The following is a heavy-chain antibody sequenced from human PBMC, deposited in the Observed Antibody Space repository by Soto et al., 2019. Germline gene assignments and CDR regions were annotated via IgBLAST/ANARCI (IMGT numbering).Heavy chain of an antibody. J-gene: IGHJ4*02. CDR1: GFTFSSHA. D-gene: IGHD2-15*01. Sequence: QVQLVESGGGVVQPGRSLRLSCAASGFTFSSHAMHWVRQAPGKGLEWVAVISYDGSNKYYADSVKGRFTISRDNSKNTLYLQMNSLRAEDTAVYYHAREVVGWSFDYWGQGTLVTVSS. CDR3: AREVVGWSFDY. V-gene: IGHV3-30-3*01. CDR2: ISYDGSNK.